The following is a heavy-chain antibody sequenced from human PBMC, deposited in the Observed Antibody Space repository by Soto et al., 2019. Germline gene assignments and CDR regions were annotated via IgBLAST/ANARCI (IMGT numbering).Heavy chain of an antibody. CDR1: GFTFSSYS. CDR3: ARETVSSGSWDY. Sequence: EVQLVESGGGLVKPGGSLRLSCAASGFTFSSYSMNWVRQAPGKGLEWVSSISSSSSYIYYADSVNGRFTISRDNAKNSLYLQMNSLRAEDTAVYYCARETVSSGSWDYWGQGTLVTVSS. D-gene: IGHD6-19*01. CDR2: ISSSSSYI. V-gene: IGHV3-21*01. J-gene: IGHJ4*02.